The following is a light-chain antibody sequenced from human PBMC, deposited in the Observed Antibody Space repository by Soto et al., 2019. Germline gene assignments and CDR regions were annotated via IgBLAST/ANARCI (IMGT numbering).Light chain of an antibody. V-gene: IGLV2-14*01. CDR1: SSDVGSYNY. Sequence: QSVLTQPASVSGSPGQSITISCTGTSSDVGSYNYVSWYQQHPGKAPKFMIYDVSNRPSGVSTRFSGSKSGNTASLTISGLQAEDEADYYCNSYTTSNTCQIVFGTGTKVTVL. CDR3: NSYTTSNTCQIV. CDR2: DVS. J-gene: IGLJ1*01.